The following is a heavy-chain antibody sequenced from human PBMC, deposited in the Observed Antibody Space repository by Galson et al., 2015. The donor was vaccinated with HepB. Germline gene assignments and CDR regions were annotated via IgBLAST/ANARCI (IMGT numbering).Heavy chain of an antibody. V-gene: IGHV3-30*02. D-gene: IGHD6-19*01. Sequence: SLRLSCAASGFTFRSYGIHWVRQAPDKGLEWVANIQVDGSKTYYVDSVRGRFTISRDNSKSTVYLQMNSLRGEDTAVYYCARGFSSGYHDYWGQGTLVTVSS. CDR2: IQVDGSKT. CDR1: GFTFRSYG. CDR3: ARGFSSGYHDY. J-gene: IGHJ4*02.